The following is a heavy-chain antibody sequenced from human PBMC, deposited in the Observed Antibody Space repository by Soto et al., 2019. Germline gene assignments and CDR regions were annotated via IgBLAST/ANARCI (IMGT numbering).Heavy chain of an antibody. CDR1: GDSISSGGFS. J-gene: IGHJ6*02. CDR2: IYHSGTS. D-gene: IGHD6-19*01. V-gene: IGHV4-30-2*02. Sequence: SETLSLTCAVSGDSISSGGFSWSWIRQPPGKGLEWIGYIYHSGTSFYNPSLKSRVTISVDTSKNQFSLKLSSVTAADTAVYYCASSGGEDYYYGMDVWGQGTTVTVSS. CDR3: ASSGGEDYYYGMDV.